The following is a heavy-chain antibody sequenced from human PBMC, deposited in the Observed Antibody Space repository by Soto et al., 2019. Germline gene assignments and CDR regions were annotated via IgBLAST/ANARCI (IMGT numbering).Heavy chain of an antibody. J-gene: IGHJ3*02. CDR2: ISYDGRNT. CDR3: AREGAAYCGGDCYDWGSAFDI. V-gene: IGHV3-33*01. Sequence: PGGSLRLSCAASGFTFGGYGMHWVRQAPGKGLEWAAAISYDGRNTYYADSVQGRFAISRDNSKNTMYLQMNSLRAEDTAVYYCAREGAAYCGGDCYDWGSAFDIWGQGTMVTVSS. D-gene: IGHD2-21*02. CDR1: GFTFGGYG.